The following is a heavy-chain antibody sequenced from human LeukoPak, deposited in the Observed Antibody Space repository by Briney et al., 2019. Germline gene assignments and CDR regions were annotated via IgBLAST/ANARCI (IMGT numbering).Heavy chain of an antibody. CDR1: GASFSGYY. J-gene: IGHJ5*02. V-gene: IGHV4-34*01. CDR3: ARDHCSGGSCYPGGFDP. CDR2: ISHSGST. D-gene: IGHD2-15*01. Sequence: SETLSLTCAVSGASFSGYYWNWIRQPPGKGLEWIGEISHSGSTNYNPSLKSRVTISVDTSKNQFSLKLSSVTAADTAVYYCARDHCSGGSCYPGGFDPWGQGTLVTVSS.